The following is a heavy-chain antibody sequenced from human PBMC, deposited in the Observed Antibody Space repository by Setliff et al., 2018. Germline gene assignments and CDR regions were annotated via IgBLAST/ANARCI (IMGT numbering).Heavy chain of an antibody. V-gene: IGHV3-20*04. CDR3: ATARRGYQYGSGSLFDD. CDR1: GFIFDDYG. CDR2: INWNGGST. J-gene: IGHJ4*02. Sequence: PGGSLRLSCAASGFIFDDYGMGWVRQVPGKGLEWVSGINWNGGSTSYADSVKGRFTISRDNAKNSLYLQMNSLRVEDTAFFYCATARRGYQYGSGSLFDDWGQGTQVTVSS. D-gene: IGHD3-10*01.